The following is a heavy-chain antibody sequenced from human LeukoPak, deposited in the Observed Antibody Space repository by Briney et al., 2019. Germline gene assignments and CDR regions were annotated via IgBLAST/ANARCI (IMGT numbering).Heavy chain of an antibody. CDR1: GGSIGNYY. Sequence: SETLSLTCTVSGGSIGNYYWNWIRQPAGKGVEWIGRISTSGTTNYHPSLKSRVTLSLDTSKNQFSLNLRSVTAADTAIYFCARRHPYYYGSGTYSREDWGQGTLVTVSS. CDR3: ARRHPYYYGSGTYSRED. D-gene: IGHD3-10*01. V-gene: IGHV4-4*07. J-gene: IGHJ4*02. CDR2: ISTSGTT.